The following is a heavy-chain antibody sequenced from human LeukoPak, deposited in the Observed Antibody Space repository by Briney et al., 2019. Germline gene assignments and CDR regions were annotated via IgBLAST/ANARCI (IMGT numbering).Heavy chain of an antibody. Sequence: PSETLSLTCTVSGGSISSGGYYWRWIRQHPGKGLERIGYIYYSGSTYYNPSLKSRVTISVDTSKNQFSLKLSSVTAADTAVYYCARGSPYDYIWGSYRPHFFDYWGQGTLVTVSS. J-gene: IGHJ4*02. CDR3: ARGSPYDYIWGSYRPHFFDY. CDR2: IYYSGST. CDR1: GGSISSGGYY. D-gene: IGHD3-16*02. V-gene: IGHV4-31*03.